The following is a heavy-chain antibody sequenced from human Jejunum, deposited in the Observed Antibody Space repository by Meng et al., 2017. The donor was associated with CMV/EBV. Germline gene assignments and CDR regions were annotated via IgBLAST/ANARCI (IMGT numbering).Heavy chain of an antibody. J-gene: IGHJ4*02. CDR3: AKEGYSNDLDY. V-gene: IGHV3-23*01. D-gene: IGHD4-11*01. Sequence: YAASGFTFSNSALGWVRQAPGKGLGWVSSISGGGRTTYYADSVRGRLTISRDNSKNTLYLQVNSLRAEDTAVYFCAKEGYSNDLDYWGQGTLVTVSS. CDR1: GFTFSNSA. CDR2: ISGGGRTT.